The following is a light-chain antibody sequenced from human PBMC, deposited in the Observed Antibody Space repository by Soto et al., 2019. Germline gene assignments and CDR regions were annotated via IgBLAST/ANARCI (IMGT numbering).Light chain of an antibody. V-gene: IGKV3D-15*03. CDR3: HQRQSWPRT. CDR2: QTS. J-gene: IGKJ1*01. Sequence: EIVLTDTQATRSVSLGEKAPLSCRASQSVSSNLAWYQQKRGQAPRLLLYQTSIRAAGIPARFSASGSGTDFTLTISDVQPEEFALYYCHQRQSWPRTFGQGTKVDIK. CDR1: QSVSSN.